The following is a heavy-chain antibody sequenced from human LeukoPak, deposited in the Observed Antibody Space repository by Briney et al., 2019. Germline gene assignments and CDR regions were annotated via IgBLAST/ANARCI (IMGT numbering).Heavy chain of an antibody. CDR2: ISYDGSNK. D-gene: IGHD5-24*01. CDR3: AKDKGWLQLGWFDP. Sequence: PGGSLRLSCAASGFTFSSYAMHWVRQAPGKGLEWVAVISYDGSNKYYADSVKGRFTISRDNSKNTLYLQMNSLRAEDTAVYYCAKDKGWLQLGWFDPWGQGTLVTVSS. J-gene: IGHJ5*02. V-gene: IGHV3-30-3*01. CDR1: GFTFSSYA.